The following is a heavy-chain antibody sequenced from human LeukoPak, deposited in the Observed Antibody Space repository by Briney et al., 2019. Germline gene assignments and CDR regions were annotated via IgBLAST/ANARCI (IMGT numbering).Heavy chain of an antibody. J-gene: IGHJ5*02. D-gene: IGHD4-17*01. Sequence: NPSETLSLTCTVSGGSISSYYWSWIRQPPGKGLEWIGYIYYSGSTNYNPSLKSRVTIPVDTSKNQFSLKLSSVTAADTAVYYCARHLDYGDYDSGNWFDPWGQGTLVTVSS. CDR2: IYYSGST. CDR1: GGSISSYY. CDR3: ARHLDYGDYDSGNWFDP. V-gene: IGHV4-59*01.